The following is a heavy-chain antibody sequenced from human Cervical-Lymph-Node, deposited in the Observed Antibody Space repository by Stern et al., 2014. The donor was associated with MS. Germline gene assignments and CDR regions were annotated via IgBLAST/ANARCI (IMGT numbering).Heavy chain of an antibody. D-gene: IGHD5-12*01. CDR1: GYLFDDYW. CDR2: IFPRDSNT. V-gene: IGHV5-51*03. Sequence: VQLVESGADVKKPGESLKISCEASGYLFDDYWIGWVRQMSGRGLELVAIIFPRDSNTRYSPSVQGPVTISADKSISTAYLQWRSLKPSDPAMYYCARSPATPSGYDRFDYWGQGALVTVSS. J-gene: IGHJ4*02. CDR3: ARSPATPSGYDRFDY.